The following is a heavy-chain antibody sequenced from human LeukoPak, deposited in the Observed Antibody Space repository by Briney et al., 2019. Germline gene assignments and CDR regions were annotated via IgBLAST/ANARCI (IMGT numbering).Heavy chain of an antibody. D-gene: IGHD3-10*01. Sequence: PSETLSLTCTVSGGSISSYYWSWIRQPTGKGLEWIGYIYYSGSINYTPSLKSRVTISVDTSKNQFSLKLSSVTAADTAVYYCARGQLDYYGSGSYPDWFDPWGQGTLVTVSS. V-gene: IGHV4-59*01. CDR2: IYYSGSI. J-gene: IGHJ5*02. CDR3: ARGQLDYYGSGSYPDWFDP. CDR1: GGSISSYY.